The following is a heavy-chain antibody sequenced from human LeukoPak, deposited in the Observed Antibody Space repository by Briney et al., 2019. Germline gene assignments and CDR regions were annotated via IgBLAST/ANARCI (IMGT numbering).Heavy chain of an antibody. D-gene: IGHD3-10*01. J-gene: IGHJ6*02. CDR2: IYYSGST. V-gene: IGHV4-59*08. CDR1: GGSISSYY. Sequence: SETLSLTCTVSGGSISSYYWSWIRQPPGKGLEWIGYIYYSGSTNYNPSLKSRVTISVDTSKNQFSLKLSSVTAADTAVYYCARVLLWFGDAYYYGMDVWGQGTTVTVSS. CDR3: ARVLLWFGDAYYYGMDV.